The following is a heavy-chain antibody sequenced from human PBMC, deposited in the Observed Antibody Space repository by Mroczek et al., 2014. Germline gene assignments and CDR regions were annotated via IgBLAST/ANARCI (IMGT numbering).Heavy chain of an antibody. V-gene: IGHV1-69*01. Sequence: VQLVETGAEVKKPGSSVKVSCKASGGTFSSYAISWVRQAPGQGLEWMGGIIPIFGTANYAQKFQGRVTITADESTSTAYMELSSLRSEDTAVYYCARDRPVRGYYGSGSYYNGSDYWGQGTPGHRLL. J-gene: IGHJ4*02. CDR1: GGTFSSYA. CDR3: ARDRPVRGYYGSGSYYNGSDY. D-gene: IGHD3-10*01. CDR2: IIPIFGTA.